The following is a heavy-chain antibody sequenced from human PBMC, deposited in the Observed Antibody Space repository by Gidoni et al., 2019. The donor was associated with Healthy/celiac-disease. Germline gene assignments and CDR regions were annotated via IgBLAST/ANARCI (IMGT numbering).Heavy chain of an antibody. V-gene: IGHV3-30*18. CDR2: ISYDGSNK. CDR3: AKVAIVATMGWFGGWFDY. CDR1: GFTFSSYG. Sequence: QVQLVESGGGVVQPGRSLRLSCAASGFTFSSYGMHWVRQAPGKGLEWVAVISYDGSNKYYADSVKGRFTISRDNSKNTLYLQMNSLRAEDTAVYYCAKVAIVATMGWFGGWFDYWGQGTLVTVSS. D-gene: IGHD5-12*01. J-gene: IGHJ5*01.